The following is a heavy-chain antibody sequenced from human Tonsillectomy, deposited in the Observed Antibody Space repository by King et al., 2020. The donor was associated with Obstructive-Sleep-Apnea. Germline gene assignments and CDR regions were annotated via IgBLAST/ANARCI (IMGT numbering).Heavy chain of an antibody. D-gene: IGHD6-19*01. J-gene: IGHJ4*02. Sequence: VQLVESGGGLVQPGGSLKLSCAASGFTFSGSAMHWVRQASGKGLEWVGRIRSKANNYATAYAASVKGRFTISRNDAKNTAYLQMNSLKTEDTAGYFCTRRMAVADPDYWGQGILVTVSS. V-gene: IGHV3-73*01. CDR2: IRSKANNYAT. CDR1: GFTFSGSA. CDR3: TRRMAVADPDY.